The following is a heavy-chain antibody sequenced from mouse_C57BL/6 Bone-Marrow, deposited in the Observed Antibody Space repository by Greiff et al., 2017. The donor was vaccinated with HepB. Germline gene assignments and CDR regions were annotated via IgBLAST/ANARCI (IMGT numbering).Heavy chain of an antibody. Sequence: EVQLQQSGPGLVKPSQSLSLTCSVTGYSITSGYYWNWIRQFPGNKLEWMGYISYDGSNNYNPSLKNRISITRDTSKNQFFLKLNSVTTEDTATYYCARDKRNPYFDYWGQGTTLTVSS. V-gene: IGHV3-6*01. CDR2: ISYDGSN. J-gene: IGHJ2*01. CDR3: ARDKRNPYFDY. CDR1: GYSITSGYY. D-gene: IGHD6-2*01.